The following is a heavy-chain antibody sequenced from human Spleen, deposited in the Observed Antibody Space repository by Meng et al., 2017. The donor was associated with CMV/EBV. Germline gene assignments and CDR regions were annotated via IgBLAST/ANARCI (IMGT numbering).Heavy chain of an antibody. CDR1: GGSFSGYY. CDR2: INHSGST. Sequence: QVQLQAWGAGLLKPSETLSLTCAVYGGSFSGYYWSWIRQPPGKGLEWIGEINHSGSTNYNPSLKSRVTISVDTSKNQFSLKLSSVTAADTAVYYCATGTTGFISYWGQGTLVTVSS. D-gene: IGHD4-17*01. CDR3: ATGTTGFISY. V-gene: IGHV4-34*01. J-gene: IGHJ4*02.